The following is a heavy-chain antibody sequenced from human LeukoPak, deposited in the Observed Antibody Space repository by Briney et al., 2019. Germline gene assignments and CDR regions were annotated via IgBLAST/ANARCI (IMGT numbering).Heavy chain of an antibody. CDR3: ARVGLWFGEPLDY. D-gene: IGHD3-10*01. CDR2: ITPNSGGT. V-gene: IGHV1-2*04. CDR1: GYTFTGYY. Sequence: ASVKVSCKASGYTFTGYYIDWVRQAPGQGLEWMGWITPNSGGTKYGQKFQGWVTMTRDTSISTAYMELSSLRSDDTAVYYCARVGLWFGEPLDYWGQGTLVTVSS. J-gene: IGHJ4*02.